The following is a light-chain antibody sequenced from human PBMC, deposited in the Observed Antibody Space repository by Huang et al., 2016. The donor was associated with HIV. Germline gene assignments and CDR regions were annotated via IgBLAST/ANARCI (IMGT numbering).Light chain of an antibody. Sequence: DIQMTQSPTSLSASVGDRVTITCRASQSITHYLNWYQQKPGKVPKLRIYAASGLQSGVPSRVSGSGSGTDFTLTISSLQPDDFATYFCQQSSTTPWTFGQGTKVELK. CDR3: QQSSTTPWT. CDR1: QSITHY. CDR2: AAS. J-gene: IGKJ1*01. V-gene: IGKV1-39*01.